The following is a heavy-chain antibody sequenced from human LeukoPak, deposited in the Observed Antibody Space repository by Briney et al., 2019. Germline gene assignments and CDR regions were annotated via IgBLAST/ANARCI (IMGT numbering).Heavy chain of an antibody. J-gene: IGHJ4*02. CDR1: GFTFSSYS. CDR3: ASQFSGGYPFDY. CDR2: ISSSSSYI. D-gene: IGHD1-26*01. V-gene: IGHV3-21*01. Sequence: GGSLRLSCAASGFTFSSYSMNWVRQAPGKGLEWVSSISSSSSYIYYAESVKGRFTISRDNAKNSLYLQMNSLRAEDTAVYYCASQFSGGYPFDYWGQGTLVTVSS.